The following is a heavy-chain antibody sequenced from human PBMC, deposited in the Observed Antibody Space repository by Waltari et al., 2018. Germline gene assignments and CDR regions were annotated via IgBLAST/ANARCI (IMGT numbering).Heavy chain of an antibody. CDR2: VQRSGGT. D-gene: IGHD2-15*01. V-gene: IGHV4-4*02. CDR3: ARDRGRGIYLDS. J-gene: IGHJ4*02. CDR1: GDSMSSTDW. Sequence: QLQLQESGPGLVKPSGTLSLTCAVSGDSMSSTDWWRGVRQSPGKGLEWIGQVQRSGGTNYNPSVASRVTISIDTSTNQFSLKVTSATAADTAVYFCARDRGRGIYLDSWGQGTLVTVSP.